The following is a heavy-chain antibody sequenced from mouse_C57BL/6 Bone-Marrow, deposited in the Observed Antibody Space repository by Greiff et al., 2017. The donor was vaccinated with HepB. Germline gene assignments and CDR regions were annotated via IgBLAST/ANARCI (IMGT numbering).Heavy chain of an antibody. J-gene: IGHJ2*01. Sequence: EVKLMESGGGLVKPGGSLKLSCAASGFTFSSYAMSWVRQTPEKRLEWVATISDGGSYTYYPDNVKGRFTISRDNAKNNLYLQMSHLKSEDTAMYYCTRIYDGYYYYIDYWGQGTTLTVAS. CDR2: ISDGGSYT. CDR3: TRIYDGYYYYIDY. CDR1: GFTFSSYA. V-gene: IGHV5-4*03. D-gene: IGHD2-3*01.